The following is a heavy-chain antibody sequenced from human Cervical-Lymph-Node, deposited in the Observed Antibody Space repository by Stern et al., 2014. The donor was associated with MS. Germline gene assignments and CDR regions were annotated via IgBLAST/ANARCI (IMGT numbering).Heavy chain of an antibody. CDR2: IGTAGDS. CDR1: GFTFSNHD. V-gene: IGHV3-13*01. J-gene: IGHJ6*02. D-gene: IGHD1-14*01. Sequence: EMQLVESGGGLVQPCGSLRLSCAASGFTFSNHDMHWVRKVAGKGLEWVSVIGTAGDSYYAGSVKGRFTISRENGKNSLYLQMNSLRDGDTAVYYCARANPLDYGMDVWGQGTTVTVSS. CDR3: ARANPLDYGMDV.